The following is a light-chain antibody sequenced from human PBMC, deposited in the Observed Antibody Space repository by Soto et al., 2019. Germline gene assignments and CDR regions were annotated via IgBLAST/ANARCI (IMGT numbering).Light chain of an antibody. Sequence: ETVMTQSPATLSVSPGESATLSCRASQSVSSNLAWYQQKGGQAPRLLIYGASTRATGIPARFSGSGSGTEFTLTISSLQSVDFAVYYCQQYKNWPPWTFGQGTKVEIK. J-gene: IGKJ1*01. CDR3: QQYKNWPPWT. V-gene: IGKV3-15*01. CDR2: GAS. CDR1: QSVSSN.